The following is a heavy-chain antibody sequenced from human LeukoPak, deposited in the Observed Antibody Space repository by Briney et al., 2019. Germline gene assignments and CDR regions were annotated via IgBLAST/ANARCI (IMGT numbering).Heavy chain of an antibody. CDR1: GFTFSSYA. CDR2: ISGSGGST. D-gene: IGHD3-22*01. J-gene: IGHJ4*02. Sequence: GGSLRLSCAASGFTFSSYAMSWVRQAPGKGLEWVSAISGSGGSTYYADSVKGRFTISRDNTKNTLYLQMNSLRAEYTAVYYFAKDNYYDISGYNWGQGTLVTVA. V-gene: IGHV3-23*01. CDR3: AKDNYYDISGYN.